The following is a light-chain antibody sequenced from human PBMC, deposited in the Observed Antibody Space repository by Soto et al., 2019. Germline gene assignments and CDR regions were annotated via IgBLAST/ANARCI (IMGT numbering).Light chain of an antibody. V-gene: IGKV3-15*01. CDR3: QQYKYLWT. CDR1: ESISSH. CDR2: EAS. Sequence: EIVMTQSPATLSVSPGEEVTLSCRASESISSHLAGYQQRPGRSPRLLIHEASTRATGISARFSGSGSRTEFTLTISSLQSEDCAVYYCQQYKYLWTFGQGTRVEL. J-gene: IGKJ1*01.